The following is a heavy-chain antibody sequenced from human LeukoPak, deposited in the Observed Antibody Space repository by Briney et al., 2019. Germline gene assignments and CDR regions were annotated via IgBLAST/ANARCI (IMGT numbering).Heavy chain of an antibody. Sequence: GGSLRLSCAASGFTFSSYGMHWVRQAPGKGLEWVALIYYDGSNKYYADSVKGRFTISRDNSKNTLYLQMNSLRAEDTAMYYCANNFDYWGQGTLVTVSS. CDR1: GFTFSSYG. J-gene: IGHJ4*02. CDR3: ANNFDY. CDR2: IYYDGSNK. V-gene: IGHV3-33*08.